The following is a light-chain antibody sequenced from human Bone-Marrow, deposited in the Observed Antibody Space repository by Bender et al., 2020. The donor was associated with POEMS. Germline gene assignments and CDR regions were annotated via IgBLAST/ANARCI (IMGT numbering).Light chain of an antibody. CDR1: ALPNKY. V-gene: IGLV3-25*03. CDR2: KDI. Sequence: YELTQPPSLSVSPGQKARITCSGDALPNKYSYWYLQKPGQAPVMVMYKDIERPSGIPEGFSGSQSGTTVTLTVSRVQAKDEGDYYCQSLDTTGSFWVFGGDTRLTVL. CDR3: QSLDTTGSFWV. J-gene: IGLJ3*02.